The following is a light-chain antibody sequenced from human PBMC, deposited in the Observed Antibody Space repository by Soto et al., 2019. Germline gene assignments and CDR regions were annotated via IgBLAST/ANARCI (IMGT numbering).Light chain of an antibody. J-gene: IGKJ1*01. CDR3: QQRSNWSWT. Sequence: EIVLTQSPATLSLSPGERATLSCRASQSVSNFLAWYAQKPGQAPRLLISYASNRTTGIPGRFSGSGSGTDFSLTISSLEPEDFAVYYCQQRSNWSWTFGQGTKVEIK. CDR1: QSVSNF. V-gene: IGKV3-11*01. CDR2: YAS.